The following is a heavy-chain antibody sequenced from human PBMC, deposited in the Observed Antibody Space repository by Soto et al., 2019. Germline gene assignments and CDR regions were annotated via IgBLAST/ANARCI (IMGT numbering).Heavy chain of an antibody. CDR2: ISSSSSTI. Sequence: EVQLVESGGGLVQPGGSLRLSCAASGFTFSSYSMNWVRQAPGKGLEWVSYISSSSSTIYYADSVKGRFTISRDNAKNSLYLQMNSLRDEDTAVYYCVRRYYYEESWAFDIWGQGTMVTVSS. V-gene: IGHV3-48*02. J-gene: IGHJ3*02. D-gene: IGHD3-22*01. CDR3: VRRYYYEESWAFDI. CDR1: GFTFSSYS.